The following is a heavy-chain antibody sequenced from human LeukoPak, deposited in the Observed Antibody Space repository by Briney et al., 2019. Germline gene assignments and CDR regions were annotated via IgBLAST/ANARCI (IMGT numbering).Heavy chain of an antibody. J-gene: IGHJ4*02. CDR2: ISSNGGST. D-gene: IGHD6-19*01. CDR1: GFTFRNYS. Sequence: GGSLRLSCAASGFTFRNYSMNWVRQAPGKGLEYVSTISSNGGSTYYANSVKGRFTISRDNSKNTLYLQMGSLRAEDMAVYYCARVGGRIAVAGNDYWGQGTLVTVSS. CDR3: ARVGGRIAVAGNDY. V-gene: IGHV3-64*01.